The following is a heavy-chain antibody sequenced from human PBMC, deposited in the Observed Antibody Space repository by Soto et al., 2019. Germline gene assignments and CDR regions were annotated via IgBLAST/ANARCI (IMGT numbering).Heavy chain of an antibody. D-gene: IGHD3-10*01. J-gene: IGHJ4*02. Sequence: GSLRLSCAASGFTFSNYGMHWVRQAPGKGLEWVAAISDDGVSKYYADSVQGRFTISRDNSESAVFLQMNSLRPDDTALYFCARAHYFGSGTSYTLYYWGQGTQVTVSS. V-gene: IGHV3-30*03. CDR1: GFTFSNYG. CDR3: ARAHYFGSGTSYTLYY. CDR2: ISDDGVSK.